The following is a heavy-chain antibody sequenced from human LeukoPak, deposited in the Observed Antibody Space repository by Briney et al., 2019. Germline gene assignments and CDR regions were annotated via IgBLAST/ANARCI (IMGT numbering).Heavy chain of an antibody. D-gene: IGHD3-10*01. Sequence: GGSLRLSCAASGFTFSTYSMNWVRQAPGKGLEWVAVLLYDGNNEYYADSVKGRFTISRDNSKNTLYLQINSLRAEDTAVYFCARDNYGSGRYRGSFDFWGQGTLVTVSS. J-gene: IGHJ4*02. CDR3: ARDNYGSGRYRGSFDF. V-gene: IGHV3-33*08. CDR1: GFTFSTYS. CDR2: LLYDGNNE.